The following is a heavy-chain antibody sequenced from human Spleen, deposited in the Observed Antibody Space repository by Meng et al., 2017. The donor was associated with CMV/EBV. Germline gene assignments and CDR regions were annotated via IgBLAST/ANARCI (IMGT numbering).Heavy chain of an antibody. CDR3: TRASFWSAYYTGVSPSDY. V-gene: IGHV4-30-4*08. Sequence: INSGDYYWSWIRQPPGKGLEWIGYIYYSGSTNYNPSLKSRLTMSVDTSKNQFSLNLSSVTAADTAVYYCTRASFWSAYYTGVSPSDYWGQGTLVTVSS. J-gene: IGHJ4*02. D-gene: IGHD3-3*01. CDR1: INSGDYY. CDR2: IYYSGST.